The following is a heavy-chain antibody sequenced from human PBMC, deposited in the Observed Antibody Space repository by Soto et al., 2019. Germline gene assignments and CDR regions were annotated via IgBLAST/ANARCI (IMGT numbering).Heavy chain of an antibody. CDR1: GGSISSGNYY. J-gene: IGHJ6*02. V-gene: IGHV4-30-4*01. CDR3: ARGGSIVVVPAAMNYYYYGMDV. D-gene: IGHD2-2*01. CDR2: IHYSGST. Sequence: QVQLQESGPGLVKPSQTLSLTCTVSGGSISSGNYYWSWIRQPPGKGLEWIGYIHYSGSTYYNPSLKSRVTISVDTSKNQFSLKLSSVTAADTAVYYCARGGSIVVVPAAMNYYYYGMDVWGQGTTVTVSS.